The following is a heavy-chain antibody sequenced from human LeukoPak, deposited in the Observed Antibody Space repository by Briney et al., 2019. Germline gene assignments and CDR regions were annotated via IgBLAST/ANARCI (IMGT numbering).Heavy chain of an antibody. CDR2: ISYDGSNK. J-gene: IGHJ4*02. V-gene: IGHV3-30*03. D-gene: IGHD2-15*01. CDR3: ARSRGYCSGGSCYSDGY. CDR1: GFTFGSYG. Sequence: GGSLRLSCAASGFTFGSYGMHWVRQAPGKGLEWVAVISYDGSNKYYADSVKGRFTISRDNSKNTLYLQMNSLRAEDTAVYYCARSRGYCSGGSCYSDGYWGQGTLVTVSS.